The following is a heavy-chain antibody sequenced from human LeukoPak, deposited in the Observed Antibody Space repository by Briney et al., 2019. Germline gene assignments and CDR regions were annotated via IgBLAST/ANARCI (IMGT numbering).Heavy chain of an antibody. D-gene: IGHD4-17*01. V-gene: IGHV4-59*01. CDR1: GGSISSYY. J-gene: IGHJ4*02. Sequence: SETLSLTCTVSGGSISSYYWNWIRQPPGKGLEWIGYIYYSGSTNYNPSLKSRVTISVDTSKNQFSLKLSSVTAADTAVYYCARESDYGDYPDYWGQGTLVTVSS. CDR2: IYYSGST. CDR3: ARESDYGDYPDY.